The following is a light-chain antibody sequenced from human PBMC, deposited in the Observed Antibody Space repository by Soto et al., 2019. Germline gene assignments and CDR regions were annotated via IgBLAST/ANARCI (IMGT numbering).Light chain of an antibody. Sequence: QSALTQPASVSGSPGQSITISCTGTSSDVGGYNYVSWYQQHPGKAPKLMIYEVSNRPSGVSNRFSGSKSGNTASLTISGLQAEDEADYYRSSYTSSSTVGVFGGGTKLTVL. CDR2: EVS. CDR3: SSYTSSSTVGV. CDR1: SSDVGGYNY. V-gene: IGLV2-14*01. J-gene: IGLJ3*02.